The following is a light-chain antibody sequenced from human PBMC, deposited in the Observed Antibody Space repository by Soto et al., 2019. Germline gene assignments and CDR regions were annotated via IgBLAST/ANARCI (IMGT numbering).Light chain of an antibody. Sequence: IQLTQSPSTLSASVGDRVTITCRASQGIGTALAWYHQRPGNSPDLLVYDASTLQSGVPSRFSGSGSETDFSLTISGLQPEDFGHYYCQQFNTKPLTFGGGTKLEI. V-gene: IGKV1-13*02. J-gene: IGKJ4*01. CDR3: QQFNTKPLT. CDR2: DAS. CDR1: QGIGTA.